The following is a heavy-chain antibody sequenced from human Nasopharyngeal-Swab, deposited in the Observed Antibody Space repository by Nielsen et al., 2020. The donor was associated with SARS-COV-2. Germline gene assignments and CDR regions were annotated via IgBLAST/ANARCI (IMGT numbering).Heavy chain of an antibody. D-gene: IGHD1-20*01. CDR2: TRNKGNSYTT. CDR1: GFTFSSYS. V-gene: IGHV3-72*01. J-gene: IGHJ4*02. CDR3: ARGRRGYNWNDFGEPFDY. Sequence: GESLKISCAASGFTFSSYSMNWVRQAPGKGLEWVGRTRNKGNSYTTEYAASVKGRFSISRDDSKNALHLQMNSLKTEDTAVYYCARGRRGYNWNDFGEPFDYWGQGTLVTVSS.